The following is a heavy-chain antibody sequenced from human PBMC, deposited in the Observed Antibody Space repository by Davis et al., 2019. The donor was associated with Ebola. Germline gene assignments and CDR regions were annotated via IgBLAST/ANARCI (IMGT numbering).Heavy chain of an antibody. CDR3: ARAAAIAVAGTGNDY. CDR1: GFTFSSYS. CDR2: ISSSSSTI. Sequence: GESLKISCAASGFTFSSYSMNWVRQAPGKGLEWVSYISSSSSTIYYADSVKGRFTISRDNAKNSLYLQMNSLRDEDTAVYYCARAAAIAVAGTGNDYWGQGTLVTVSS. J-gene: IGHJ4*02. D-gene: IGHD6-19*01. V-gene: IGHV3-48*02.